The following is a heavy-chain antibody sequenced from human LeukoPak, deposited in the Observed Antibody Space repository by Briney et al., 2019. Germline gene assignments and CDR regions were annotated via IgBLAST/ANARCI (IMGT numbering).Heavy chain of an antibody. V-gene: IGHV1-8*01. CDR1: GYTFTSYD. CDR3: ARDDSSGYYLHYDY. CDR2: MNPNSGNT. Sequence: ASVKVSCKASGYTFTSYDINWVRQATGQGLEWMGWMNPNSGNTGYAQKFQGRVTMTRNTSISTAYMELSSLRSEDTAVYYCARDDSSGYYLHYDYWGRGTLVTVSS. D-gene: IGHD3-22*01. J-gene: IGHJ4*02.